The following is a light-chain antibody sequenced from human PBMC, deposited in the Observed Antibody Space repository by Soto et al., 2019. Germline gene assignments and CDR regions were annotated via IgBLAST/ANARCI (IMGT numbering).Light chain of an antibody. CDR2: GNS. CDR3: QSYDSSLSVAV. Sequence: QAVLTQQPSVSGAPGQRVTISCTGSSSNIGAGYDVHWYQQLPGTAPKLLIYGNSNRPSGVPDRFSGSKSGTSASLAITGLQAEDEADYYCQSYDSSLSVAVFGGGTKLTVL. CDR1: SSNIGAGYD. J-gene: IGLJ2*01. V-gene: IGLV1-40*01.